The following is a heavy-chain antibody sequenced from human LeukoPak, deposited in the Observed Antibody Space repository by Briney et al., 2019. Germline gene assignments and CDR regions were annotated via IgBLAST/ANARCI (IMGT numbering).Heavy chain of an antibody. D-gene: IGHD1-26*01. CDR3: ARITVRGASAFLYFDL. CDR1: GYSISSGYY. V-gene: IGHV4-38-2*02. J-gene: IGHJ2*01. CDR2: IYHSGST. Sequence: PSETLSLTCTVSGYSISSGYYWGWIRQPPGKGLEWIGSIYHSGSTYYNPSLKSRVTISVDTSKNQFSLKLSSVTAADTAVYYWARITVRGASAFLYFDLWGRGTLVTVSS.